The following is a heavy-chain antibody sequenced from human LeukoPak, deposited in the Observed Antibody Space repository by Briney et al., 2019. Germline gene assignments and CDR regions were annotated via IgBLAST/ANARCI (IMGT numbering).Heavy chain of an antibody. V-gene: IGHV4-38-2*02. Sequence: SETLSLTCTVSGYSISSGFYWGWIRQPPGKGLEWIGSIYHSGSTYYNPSLKSRVTISVDTSKNQFSLELSSVTAADTAVYYCASTTHTAMYYFDYWGQGTLVTVSS. CDR2: IYHSGST. D-gene: IGHD5-18*01. CDR3: ASTTHTAMYYFDY. J-gene: IGHJ4*02. CDR1: GYSISSGFY.